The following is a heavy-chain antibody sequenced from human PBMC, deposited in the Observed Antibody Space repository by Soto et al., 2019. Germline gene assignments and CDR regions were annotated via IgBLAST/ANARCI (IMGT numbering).Heavy chain of an antibody. D-gene: IGHD6-13*01. CDR2: IYPGDHET. J-gene: IGHJ4*02. CDR3: ARSPRSSPYFDY. CDR1: GYTFSNFW. V-gene: IGHV5-51*01. Sequence: GESLKISCQSSGYTFSNFWIGWVRQLPGKGLEWMGIIYPGDHETRYSPSFHGKVTISADRSIDTAYLQWNSLEASDTAFYFCARSPRSSPYFDYWGQGALVTVSS.